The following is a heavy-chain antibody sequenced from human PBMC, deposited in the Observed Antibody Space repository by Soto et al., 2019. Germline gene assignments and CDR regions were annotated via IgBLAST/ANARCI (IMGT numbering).Heavy chain of an antibody. Sequence: QVQLVQSGAEVKKPGASVKVSCKASGYTFTSYGISWVRQAPGQGLEWMGWISAYNGNTNYAQKLQGRVTMTTDTSTRTAYMELRSLRSDDTAVYYCARDKNSNYYYYGMDVWGQGTTVTVSS. D-gene: IGHD4-4*01. CDR2: ISAYNGNT. CDR1: GYTFTSYG. CDR3: ARDKNSNYYYYGMDV. J-gene: IGHJ6*02. V-gene: IGHV1-18*01.